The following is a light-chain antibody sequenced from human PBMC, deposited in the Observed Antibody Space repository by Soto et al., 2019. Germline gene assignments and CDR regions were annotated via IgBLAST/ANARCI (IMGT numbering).Light chain of an antibody. Sequence: EIVLTHSPGTLSLSPGERATLSCRASQSVSSSYLAWYQQKPGQAPRLLIYGASSRATGIPDRFSGSGSGTDFTLTISRLEPEDFAVYYCQQYGSSRLTFGQGTRLEIK. CDR1: QSVSSSY. CDR2: GAS. V-gene: IGKV3-20*01. J-gene: IGKJ5*01. CDR3: QQYGSSRLT.